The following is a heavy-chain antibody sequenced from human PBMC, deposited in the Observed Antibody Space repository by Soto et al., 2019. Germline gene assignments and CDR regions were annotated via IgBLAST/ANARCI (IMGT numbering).Heavy chain of an antibody. D-gene: IGHD3-22*01. CDR1: GGSISSGDYY. J-gene: IGHJ4*02. CDR2: IYYSGST. V-gene: IGHV4-30-4*01. CDR3: ARLKDSSGYYPPEADY. Sequence: QVQLQESGPGLVKPSQTLSLTCTVSGGSISSGDYYWSWIRQPPGKGLEWIGYIYYSGSTYYNPSLKSRVTLSVDTSKTQFSRTLSSVTAADTAVYYCARLKDSSGYYPPEADYWGQGTLVTVSS.